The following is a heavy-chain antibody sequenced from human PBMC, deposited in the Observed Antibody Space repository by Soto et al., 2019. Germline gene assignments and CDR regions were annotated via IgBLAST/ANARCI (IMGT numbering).Heavy chain of an antibody. CDR3: AREYTAWPLAYGLDV. Sequence: GGSLRLSCAASGFTLRSYWMSWVRQAPGKGLEWLATIKTDASEKKYVDSVKGRFTVSRDNAKNSLYLQMDSLRAEDTAVYYCAREYTAWPLAYGLDVWGQGTTVTVSS. CDR1: GFTLRSYW. V-gene: IGHV3-7*01. D-gene: IGHD2-2*02. J-gene: IGHJ6*02. CDR2: IKTDASEK.